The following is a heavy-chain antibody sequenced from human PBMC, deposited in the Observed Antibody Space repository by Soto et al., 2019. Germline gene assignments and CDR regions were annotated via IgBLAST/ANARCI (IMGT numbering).Heavy chain of an antibody. CDR2: ISYDGSNK. CDR3: AKASPKYSSSCYGMDV. D-gene: IGHD6-13*01. V-gene: IGHV3-30*18. CDR1: GFTFSSYG. Sequence: GGSLRLSCAASGFTFSSYGMHWVRQAPGKGLEWVAVISYDGSNKYYADSVKGRFTISRDNSKNTPYLQMNSLRAEDTAVYYCAKASPKYSSSCYGMDVWGQGTTVTVSS. J-gene: IGHJ6*02.